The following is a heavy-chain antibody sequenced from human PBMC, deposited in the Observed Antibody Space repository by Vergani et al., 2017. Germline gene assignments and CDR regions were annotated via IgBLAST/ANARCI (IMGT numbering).Heavy chain of an antibody. J-gene: IGHJ5*02. CDR3: ARDKVVVAASVLGRNWFDP. CDR2: IYHSGST. V-gene: IGHV4-4*02. Sequence: QVQLQESGPGLVKPSGTLSLTCAVSGGSISSSNWWSWVRQPPGKGLEWIGEIYHSGSTNYNPSLKSRVTIPVDKSKNQFSLKLSSVTAADTAVYYCARDKVVVAASVLGRNWFDPWDQGTLVTVSS. CDR1: GGSISSSNW. D-gene: IGHD2-15*01.